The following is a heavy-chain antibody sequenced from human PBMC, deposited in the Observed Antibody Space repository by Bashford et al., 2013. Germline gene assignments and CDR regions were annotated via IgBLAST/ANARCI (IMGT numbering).Heavy chain of an antibody. Sequence: SGPTLVKPTQTLTLTCIFSGFSLSTSGEGVGWIRQPPGKALEWLAFIYWNDDKRYRPSLKSRVTITKDTSKNQVVLTMTNMDPVDTATYYCVHRRGYYDSSGYHNWFDAWGQGTLITVSS. CDR1: GFSLSTSGEG. V-gene: IGHV2-5*01. CDR2: IYWNDDK. D-gene: IGHD3-22*01. CDR3: VHRRGYYDSSGYHNWFDA. J-gene: IGHJ5*02.